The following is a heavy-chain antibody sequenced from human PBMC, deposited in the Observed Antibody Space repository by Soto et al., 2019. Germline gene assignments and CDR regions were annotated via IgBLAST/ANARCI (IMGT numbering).Heavy chain of an antibody. CDR1: GGSISSGYYY. CDR3: ARQPFYDSSGAAFDY. D-gene: IGHD3-22*01. J-gene: IGHJ4*02. Sequence: SETLSLTCSVSGGSISSGYYYWSWIRQPPGKGLEWIGNIYYSGNTYYNPSLKSRLIISIDTSKNQFSLKLSSVTAADTAVYYCARQPFYDSSGAAFDYWGQGTLVTVSS. V-gene: IGHV4-30-4*01. CDR2: IYYSGNT.